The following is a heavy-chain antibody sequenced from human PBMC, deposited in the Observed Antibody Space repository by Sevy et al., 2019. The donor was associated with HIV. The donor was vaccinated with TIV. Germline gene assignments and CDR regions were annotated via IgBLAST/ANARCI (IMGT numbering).Heavy chain of an antibody. V-gene: IGHV3-23*01. D-gene: IGHD2-15*01. CDR3: AKGRGVCSGGSCLPGDY. CDR1: GFTFSSYA. Sequence: GGSLRLSCAASGFTFSSYAMSWVRQAPGKGLEWVSAISGSGGSTYYADSVKGRFTISRDNSKNTLYLQMNSLRAEDTAVYYCAKGRGVCSGGSCLPGDYWGQGTLVTVSS. J-gene: IGHJ4*02. CDR2: ISGSGGST.